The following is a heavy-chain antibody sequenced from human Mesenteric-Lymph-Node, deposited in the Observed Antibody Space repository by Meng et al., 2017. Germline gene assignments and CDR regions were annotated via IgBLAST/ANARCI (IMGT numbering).Heavy chain of an antibody. CDR2: ISANNGNT. Sequence: LVQFGASVMETGAALMFPCTASGYTFTSYGISWVRQEPGPGLEWMGWISANNGNTNYAQKLQGRVTMTTDTSTSQAYMELSSLSSDDTAVYYCARGTFGSASDYWGQGTLVTVSS. CDR1: GYTFTSYG. CDR3: ARGTFGSASDY. J-gene: IGHJ4*02. V-gene: IGHV1-18*01. D-gene: IGHD3-16*01.